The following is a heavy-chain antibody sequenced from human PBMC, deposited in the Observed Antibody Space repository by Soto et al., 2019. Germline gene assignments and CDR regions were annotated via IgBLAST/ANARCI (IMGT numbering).Heavy chain of an antibody. Sequence: GESLKISCKGSGYSFTSYWISWVRQMPGKGLEWMGRIDPSDSYTNCSPSFQGHVTISADKSISTAYLQWSSLKASDTAMYYCAITDGEDYYYGMDVWGQGTTVTVS. CDR2: IDPSDSYT. J-gene: IGHJ6*02. CDR1: GYSFTSYW. V-gene: IGHV5-10-1*01. D-gene: IGHD3-10*01. CDR3: AITDGEDYYYGMDV.